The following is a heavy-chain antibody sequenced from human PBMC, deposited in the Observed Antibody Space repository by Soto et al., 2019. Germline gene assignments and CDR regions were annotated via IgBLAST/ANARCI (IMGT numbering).Heavy chain of an antibody. J-gene: IGHJ5*02. CDR2: IYYSGST. Sequence: PSETLSLTCTVSGGSISSYYWSWIRQPPGKGLEWIGYIYYSGSTNYNPSLKSRVTISVDTSKNQFSLKLSSVTAADTAVYYCARHKDYYGSGSYYMGKRGWFDPWGQGTLVTVSS. CDR3: ARHKDYYGSGSYYMGKRGWFDP. D-gene: IGHD3-10*01. V-gene: IGHV4-59*08. CDR1: GGSISSYY.